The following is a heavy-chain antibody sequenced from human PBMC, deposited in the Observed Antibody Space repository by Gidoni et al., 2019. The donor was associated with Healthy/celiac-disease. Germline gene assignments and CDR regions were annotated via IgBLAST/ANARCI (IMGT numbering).Heavy chain of an antibody. V-gene: IGHV4-61*02. Sequence: QVQLQESGPGLVKPSQTLSLTCTVSGGSLSSGSYYWGWIRQPAGQGLEWIGRIYTSGSTNYNPSLKSRVTISVDTSKNQFSLKLSSVTAADTAVYYCAREGGGWQLARVYYYYMDVWGKGTTVTVSS. CDR1: GGSLSSGSYY. D-gene: IGHD6-6*01. CDR3: AREGGGWQLARVYYYYMDV. CDR2: IYTSGST. J-gene: IGHJ6*03.